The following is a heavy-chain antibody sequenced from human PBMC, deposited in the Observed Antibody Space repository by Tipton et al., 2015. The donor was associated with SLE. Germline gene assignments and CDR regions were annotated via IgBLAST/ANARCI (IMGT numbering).Heavy chain of an antibody. D-gene: IGHD1-26*01. V-gene: IGHV4-34*01. CDR1: GGSFSGYY. Sequence: LRLSCAVYGGSFSGYYWSWIRQPPGKGLEWIGEINHSGSTNYNPSLKSRVTISVDTSKNQFSLKLSSVTAADTAVYYCARRWGATYPFDYWGQGTLVTVSS. CDR3: ARRWGATYPFDY. J-gene: IGHJ4*02. CDR2: INHSGST.